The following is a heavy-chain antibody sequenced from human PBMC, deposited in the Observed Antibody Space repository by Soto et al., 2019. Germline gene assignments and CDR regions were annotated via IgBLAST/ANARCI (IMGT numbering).Heavy chain of an antibody. D-gene: IGHD6-13*01. J-gene: IGHJ5*02. Sequence: QVQLQESGPGLVQPSGTLSLTGAVSGDSINNSHWWSWVRQTPGKGLEWIGETYHSGTTNYNPSLKTRVTISIDKSKNQFSLKMNSVTAADTAVYYCAREVNSSPARGPNWFDPWGQGTLVTVSS. CDR2: TYHSGTT. CDR1: GDSINNSHW. V-gene: IGHV4-4*02. CDR3: AREVNSSPARGPNWFDP.